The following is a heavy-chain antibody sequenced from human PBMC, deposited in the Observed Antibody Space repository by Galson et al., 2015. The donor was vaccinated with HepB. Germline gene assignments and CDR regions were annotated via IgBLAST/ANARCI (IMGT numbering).Heavy chain of an antibody. CDR2: ISYDGSNK. D-gene: IGHD5-12*01. Sequence: SLRLSCAASGFTFSSYAMHWVRQAPGKGLEWVAVISYDGSNKYYADSVKGRFTISRDNSKNTLYLQMNSLRAEDTAVYYCARASPRSPRHSGYGRFDYWGQGTLVTVSS. V-gene: IGHV3-30-3*01. CDR3: ARASPRSPRHSGYGRFDY. J-gene: IGHJ4*02. CDR1: GFTFSSYA.